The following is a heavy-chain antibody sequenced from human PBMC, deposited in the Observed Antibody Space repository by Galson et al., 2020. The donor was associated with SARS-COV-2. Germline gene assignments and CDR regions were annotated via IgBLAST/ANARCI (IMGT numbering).Heavy chain of an antibody. D-gene: IGHD1-1*01. CDR1: GGSISSGGYY. CDR2: IYYSGST. V-gene: IGHV4-31*03. J-gene: IGHJ4*02. CDR3: ATTGLYTAEGDFDY. Sequence: SETLSLTCTVSGGSISSGGYYWSWIRQHPGKGLEWIGYIYYSGSTYYNPSLKSRVTISVDTSKNQFSLKLSSVTAADTAVYYCATTGLYTAEGDFDYWGQGTLVTVSS.